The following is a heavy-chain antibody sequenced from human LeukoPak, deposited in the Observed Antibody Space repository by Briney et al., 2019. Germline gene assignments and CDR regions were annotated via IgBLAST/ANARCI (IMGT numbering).Heavy chain of an antibody. Sequence: SETLSLTCTVSGGSISSSSYYWGWIRQPPGKGLEWIGSIYYSGSTYYNPSLKSRVTISVDTSKNQFSLKLSSVTAADTAVYYCARAPRSYYYDSNAFDIWGQGTMVTVSS. CDR2: IYYSGST. V-gene: IGHV4-39*07. D-gene: IGHD3-22*01. CDR3: ARAPRSYYYDSNAFDI. CDR1: GGSISSSSYY. J-gene: IGHJ3*02.